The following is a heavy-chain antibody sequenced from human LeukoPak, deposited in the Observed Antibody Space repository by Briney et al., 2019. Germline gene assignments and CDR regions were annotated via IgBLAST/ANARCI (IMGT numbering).Heavy chain of an antibody. D-gene: IGHD6-19*01. CDR2: IKKDGSAK. J-gene: IGHJ5*02. CDR3: AREYSSGWFDP. CDR1: GFTFSSYW. V-gene: IGHV3-7*01. Sequence: GGSLRLSCAASGFTFSSYWMNWVRQAPGKGLEWVANIKKDGSAKYYVDSVKGRFTISRDNAKNSLYLQMNSLRAEDTAVYYCAREYSSGWFDPWGQGTLVTVSS.